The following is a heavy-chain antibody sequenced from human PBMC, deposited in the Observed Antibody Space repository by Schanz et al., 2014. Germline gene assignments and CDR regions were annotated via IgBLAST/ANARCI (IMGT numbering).Heavy chain of an antibody. V-gene: IGHV3-7*01. CDR3: ARAADNWNSFYYGLDV. J-gene: IGHJ6*02. D-gene: IGHD1-20*01. Sequence: EVHLVESGGGLVQPGGSLRLSCEASEFTFSTYWMSWVRQAPGKGLEWVANIKQDGSERYYVDSVKGRFTISRDNAKNSLYLQMNSLRAEDTAVYYCARAADNWNSFYYGLDVWGRGTTVTVSS. CDR2: IKQDGSER. CDR1: EFTFSTYW.